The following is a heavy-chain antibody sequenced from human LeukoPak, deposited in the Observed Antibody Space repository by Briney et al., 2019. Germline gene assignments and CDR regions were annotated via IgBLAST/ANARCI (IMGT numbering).Heavy chain of an antibody. CDR3: ARVPRYSTSSKNFDC. V-gene: IGHV1-2*02. CDR1: GYTFTGYY. D-gene: IGHD6-6*01. Sequence: ASVKVSCMASGYTFTGYYMHWVRQAPGQGLGWMGWINPNTGGTNYAQKFQGRVTMTSDTSISTVYMELSSLRSDDTAVYYCARVPRYSTSSKNFDCWGQGALVTVSS. J-gene: IGHJ4*02. CDR2: INPNTGGT.